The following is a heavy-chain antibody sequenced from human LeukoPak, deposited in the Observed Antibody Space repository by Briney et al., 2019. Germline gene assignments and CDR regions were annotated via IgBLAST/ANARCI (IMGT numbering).Heavy chain of an antibody. D-gene: IGHD3-3*01. V-gene: IGHV3-33*01. Sequence: PGGSLRLSCAASGFTFSSYGMHWVRQAPGKGLEWVAVIWYDGSNKYYADSVKGRFTISRDNSENTLYLQMNSLRAEDTAVYYCASSYYDFWSGYYTGYYYGMDVWGQGTTVTVSS. CDR1: GFTFSSYG. CDR2: IWYDGSNK. CDR3: ASSYYDFWSGYYTGYYYGMDV. J-gene: IGHJ6*02.